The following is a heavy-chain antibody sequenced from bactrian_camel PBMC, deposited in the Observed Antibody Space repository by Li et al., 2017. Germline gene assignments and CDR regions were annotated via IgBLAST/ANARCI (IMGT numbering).Heavy chain of an antibody. D-gene: IGHD5*01. Sequence: VQLVESGGGLVQPGGSPRLSCVASGFKFSVNGMIWVRQAPGKGLEWVSTIDADGDNAYYADSVKGRFTISRDNAKNTLYLQMNSLQPEDTAMYYCAADTRHFAAYDCYSRSVPKWGKERGQGTQVTVS. V-gene: IGHV3S40*01. CDR3: AADTRHFAAYDCYSRSVPKWGKE. CDR1: GFKFSVNG. CDR2: IDADGDNA. J-gene: IGHJ4*01.